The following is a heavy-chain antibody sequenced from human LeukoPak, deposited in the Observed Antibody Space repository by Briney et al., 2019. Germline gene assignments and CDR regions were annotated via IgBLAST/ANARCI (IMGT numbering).Heavy chain of an antibody. CDR1: GGSISSSSYY. CDR3: ARAGGQWLAPSHFDY. D-gene: IGHD6-19*01. CDR2: IYYSGST. Sequence: SETLSLTCTVSGGSISSSSYYWGWIRQPPGKGLEWIGSIYYSGSTYYNPSLKSRVTISVDTSKNQFSPKLSSVTAADTAVYYCARAGGQWLAPSHFDYWGQGTLVTVSS. J-gene: IGHJ4*02. V-gene: IGHV4-39*07.